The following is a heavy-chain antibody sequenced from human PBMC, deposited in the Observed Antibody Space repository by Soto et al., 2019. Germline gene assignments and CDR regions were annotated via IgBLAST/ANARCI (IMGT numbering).Heavy chain of an antibody. CDR2: IIPIFGTA. J-gene: IGHJ5*02. Sequence: QVQLVQSGAEVKKPGSSVKVSCKASGGTFSSYAISWVRQAPGQGLEWMGGIIPIFGTANYAQKFQGRVTITADESTSTAYMELSRLRYDDTAMYYCARVSNYYDSSGLNWFDPWGQGTLVTVSS. D-gene: IGHD3-22*01. CDR3: ARVSNYYDSSGLNWFDP. CDR1: GGTFSSYA. V-gene: IGHV1-69*01.